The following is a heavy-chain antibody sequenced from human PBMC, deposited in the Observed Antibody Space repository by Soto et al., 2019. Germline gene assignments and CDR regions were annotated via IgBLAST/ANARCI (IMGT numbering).Heavy chain of an antibody. Sequence: QVQLQESGPGLVKPSGTLSLTCAVSSGSITTINWWSLVRQPPGQGLEWIGEIYHSGSTNYNPSLKGRVTISVDKSKTQFSLTLSYVTAADTAVFYCARRYCIDAGCFVAVWGRGTLVTVSS. CDR1: SGSITTINW. V-gene: IGHV4-4*02. J-gene: IGHJ2*01. CDR3: ARRYCIDAGCFVAV. D-gene: IGHD2-8*01. CDR2: IYHSGST.